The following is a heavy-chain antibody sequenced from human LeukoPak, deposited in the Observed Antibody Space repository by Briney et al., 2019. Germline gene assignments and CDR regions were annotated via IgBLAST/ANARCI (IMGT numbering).Heavy chain of an antibody. CDR2: IYYSGST. J-gene: IGHJ2*01. V-gene: IGHV4-59*01. Sequence: PSETLSLTCTVSGGSNSSYYWSWIRQPPGKGLEWIGYIYYSGSTNYNPSLKSRVTISVDTSKNQFSLKLSSVTAADTAVYYCARMGVSTVTTDRYWYFDLWGRGTLVTVSS. CDR1: GGSNSSYY. D-gene: IGHD4-17*01. CDR3: ARMGVSTVTTDRYWYFDL.